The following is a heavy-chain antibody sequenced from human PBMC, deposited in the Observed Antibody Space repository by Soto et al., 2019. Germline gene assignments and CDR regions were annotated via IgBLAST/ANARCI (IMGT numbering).Heavy chain of an antibody. V-gene: IGHV3-30*03. CDR1: GVTCSSYG. Sequence: PGGSLRLSCAASGVTCSSYGMHWVRQAPGKGLEWVAVISYDGSNKYYADSVKGRFTISRDNSKNTLYLQMNSLRAEDTAVYYCARDKFYGMDVWGQGTTVTVSS. J-gene: IGHJ6*02. CDR3: ARDKFYGMDV. CDR2: ISYDGSNK.